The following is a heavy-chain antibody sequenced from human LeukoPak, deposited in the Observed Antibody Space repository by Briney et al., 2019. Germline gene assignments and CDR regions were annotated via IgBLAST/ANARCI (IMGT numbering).Heavy chain of an antibody. CDR1: GFTFGSYS. D-gene: IGHD3-10*01. V-gene: IGHV3-30-3*01. CDR2: ISYDGSNK. CDR3: ARDRYYGSGSYYNVRGVWCYYGMDV. J-gene: IGHJ6*02. Sequence: GGSLRLSCAASGFTFGSYSMHWVRQAPGKGLEWVAVISYDGSNKYYADSVKGRFTISRDNSKNTLYLQMNSLRAEDTAVYYCARDRYYGSGSYYNVRGVWCYYGMDVWGQGTTVTVSS.